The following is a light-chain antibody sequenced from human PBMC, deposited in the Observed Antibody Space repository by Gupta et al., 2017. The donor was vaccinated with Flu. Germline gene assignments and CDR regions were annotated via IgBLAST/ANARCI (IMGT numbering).Light chain of an antibody. CDR2: RTS. CDR3: QQYSSST. CDR1: QSITSW. Sequence: DIQMTQSPSTLSASVGDRVTISCRASQSITSWVAWFQQTPGRAPKLLIYRTSSLQTGVPSRFSGSGSGTEFTLTISSLQTDDFATYYCQQYSSSTFGHGTTVDMK. V-gene: IGKV1-5*03. J-gene: IGKJ3*01.